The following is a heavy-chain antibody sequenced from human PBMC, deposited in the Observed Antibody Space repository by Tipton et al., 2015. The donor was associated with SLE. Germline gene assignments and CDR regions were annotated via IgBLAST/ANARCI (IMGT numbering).Heavy chain of an antibody. Sequence: SLRLSCAASGFTFSNYEMNWVRQAPGKGLEWVSFISSSGTTTYYADFVKGRFTISRDNSKNTLYLQMDSLRAEDTAVYYCARRFGTYSNYYYYMDVWGKGTTVTVSS. CDR2: ISSSGTTT. CDR1: GFTFSNYE. J-gene: IGHJ6*03. D-gene: IGHD3-16*01. CDR3: ARRFGTYSNYYYYMDV. V-gene: IGHV3-48*03.